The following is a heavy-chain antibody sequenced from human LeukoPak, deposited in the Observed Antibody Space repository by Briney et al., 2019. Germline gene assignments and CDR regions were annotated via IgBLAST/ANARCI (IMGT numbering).Heavy chain of an antibody. CDR2: INPNSGGT. CDR1: GYTFTGYY. V-gene: IGHV1-2*02. Sequence: ASVKVCCKASGYTFTGYYIHWVRQAPGQGLEWMGWINPNSGGTNYAQKFQGRVTMTRDTSISTAYVEVSRLRSDDTAVYYCARALGSGSYYEVDYWGQGTLVTVSS. CDR3: ARALGSGSYYEVDY. D-gene: IGHD1-26*01. J-gene: IGHJ4*02.